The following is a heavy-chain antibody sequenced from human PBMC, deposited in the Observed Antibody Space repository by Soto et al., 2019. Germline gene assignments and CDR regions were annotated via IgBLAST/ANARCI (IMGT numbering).Heavy chain of an antibody. J-gene: IGHJ6*02. Sequence: SETLSLTCTVSGGSISSYYWNWIRQPPGKGLEWIGNIYYSGSTNYNSSLKSRVTISVDTSKNQFSLKLRSVTAADTAMYYCVRMGFSGGGYLSYYYYGMDILGQGTTVTVSS. CDR3: VRMGFSGGGYLSYYYYGMDI. CDR2: IYYSGST. D-gene: IGHD5-12*01. V-gene: IGHV4-59*01. CDR1: GGSISSYY.